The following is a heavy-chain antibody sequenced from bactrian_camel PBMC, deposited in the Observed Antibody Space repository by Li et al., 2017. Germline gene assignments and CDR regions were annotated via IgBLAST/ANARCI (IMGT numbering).Heavy chain of an antibody. CDR1: GYEYSSTC. CDR3: ATLSCRRGLATMTPLHNQ. CDR2: IYAAGGST. V-gene: IGHV3S1*01. D-gene: IGHD4*01. J-gene: IGHJ4*01. Sequence: QLVESGGGSVQAGGSLRLSCAASGYEYSSTCMGWYRQAPGKVREGVASIYAAGGSTFYVDSVKGRFTISQDAAKKTLYLQMNNLKTEDTAMYFCATLSCRRGLATMTPLHNQWGQGTQVTVST.